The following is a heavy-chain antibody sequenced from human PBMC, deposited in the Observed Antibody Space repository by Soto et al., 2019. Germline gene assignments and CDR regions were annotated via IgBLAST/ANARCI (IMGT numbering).Heavy chain of an antibody. V-gene: IGHV3-21*01. D-gene: IGHD5-12*01. CDR1: GFTFSSYS. Sequence: PGGSLRLSCAASGFTFSSYSMNWVRQAPGKGLEWVSSISSSSSYIYYADSVKGRFTISRDNSKNTLYLQMNSLRAEDTAVYYCARASGSGYDFDAFDIWGQGTMVTVSS. CDR3: ARASGSGYDFDAFDI. J-gene: IGHJ3*02. CDR2: ISSSSSYI.